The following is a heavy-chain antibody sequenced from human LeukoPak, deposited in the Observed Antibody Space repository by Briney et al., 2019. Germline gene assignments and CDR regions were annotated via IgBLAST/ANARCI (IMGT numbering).Heavy chain of an antibody. CDR2: ISGSGGRT. J-gene: IGHJ6*04. CDR1: GFTFSSYW. D-gene: IGHD3-10*01. CDR3: AKMRGGGYGSGSSVDV. Sequence: GGSLRLSCAASGFTFSSYWMSWVRRAPGKGLEWVSGISGSGGRTYYADAVKDRFTISRDNSKNTLYLQMNSLRVDDTAIYYCAKMRGGGYGSGSSVDVWGKGTTVTISS. V-gene: IGHV3-23*01.